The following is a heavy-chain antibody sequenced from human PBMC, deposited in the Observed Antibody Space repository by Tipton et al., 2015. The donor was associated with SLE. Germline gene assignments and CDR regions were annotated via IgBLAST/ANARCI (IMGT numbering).Heavy chain of an antibody. CDR3: ARTLGAIAHTVYDAFDI. CDR1: AGSITRSSYY. J-gene: IGHJ3*02. V-gene: IGHV4-39*07. CDR2: IYHSGST. D-gene: IGHD1-26*01. Sequence: TLSLTCTVSAGSITRSSYYWAWLPQPPGKGLEWIGTIYHSGSTYYKPSLKSRVTISVDTSKNQFSLKLSSVTAADTAVYYCARTLGAIAHTVYDAFDIWGQGKMVTVSS.